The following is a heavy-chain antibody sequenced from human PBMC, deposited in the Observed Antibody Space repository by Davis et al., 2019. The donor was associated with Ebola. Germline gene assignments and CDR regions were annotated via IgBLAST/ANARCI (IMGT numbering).Heavy chain of an antibody. CDR3: TTPGGQDSGYDVFDI. D-gene: IGHD5-12*01. Sequence: AASVKVSCKASGYTFTNYYMHWVRQAPGQGLEWMGGIIPILGATNYAQSFQGRVTVTRDTSTTTVYMDLSSLRSEDTALYYCTTPGGQDSGYDVFDIWGQGTMVTVSS. J-gene: IGHJ3*02. CDR1: GYTFTNYY. V-gene: IGHV1-46*03. CDR2: IIPILGAT.